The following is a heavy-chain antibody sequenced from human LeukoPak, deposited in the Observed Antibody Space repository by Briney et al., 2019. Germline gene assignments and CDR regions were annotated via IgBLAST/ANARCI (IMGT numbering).Heavy chain of an antibody. D-gene: IGHD4-11*01. CDR3: ARFGYSSPRRAFDY. Sequence: PSDTLSLTCAVSGYSISSSNWWGWIRQPPGKGLEWIGYIYYSGSTYYNPSLKSRVTMSVDTSKNQFSLKLSSVTALDTAVYYCARFGYSSPRRAFDYWGQGTLVTVPS. CDR2: IYYSGST. V-gene: IGHV4-28*01. J-gene: IGHJ4*02. CDR1: GYSISSSNW.